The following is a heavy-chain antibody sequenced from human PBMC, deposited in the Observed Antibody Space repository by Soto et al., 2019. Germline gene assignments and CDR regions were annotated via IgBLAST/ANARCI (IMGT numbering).Heavy chain of an antibody. CDR3: AKDRFLADTHNYYGMDV. CDR1: GFTFSSYA. J-gene: IGHJ6*02. V-gene: IGHV3-23*01. Sequence: GSLRLSCAAPGFTFSSYAMSWVRQAPGKGLEWVSSISSSGDKINHADSVKGRFTTSRDNSKNMLYLEMKSLRAEDTAVYYCAKDRFLADTHNYYGMDVWGQGTTVTVSS. D-gene: IGHD5-18*01. CDR2: ISSSGDKI.